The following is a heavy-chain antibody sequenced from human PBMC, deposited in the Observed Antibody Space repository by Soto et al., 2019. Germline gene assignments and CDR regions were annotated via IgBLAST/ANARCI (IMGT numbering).Heavy chain of an antibody. Sequence: GESLKIPCRGSGYSCTSYWISWVRQMPGKGLEWMGRIDPSDSYTNYSPSFQGHVTISADKSISTSYLQWSSLKASDPAMYYCARLYCSGGSCYSRMDVWGQGTTVTVSS. J-gene: IGHJ6*02. CDR1: GYSCTSYW. CDR2: IDPSDSYT. CDR3: ARLYCSGGSCYSRMDV. D-gene: IGHD2-15*01. V-gene: IGHV5-10-1*01.